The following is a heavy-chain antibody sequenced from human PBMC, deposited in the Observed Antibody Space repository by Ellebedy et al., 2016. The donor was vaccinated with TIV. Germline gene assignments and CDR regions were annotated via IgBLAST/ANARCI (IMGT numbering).Heavy chain of an antibody. Sequence: ASVKVSCKASGYTFTNYAMHWVRQAPGQRLEWMGWINAGNGNTKYSQKFQGRVTFTRDTSASTAYMELSGLRSEDTAVYYCARDGLRVAEGRDYYVYYYMDVWGKGTTVTVSS. CDR1: GYTFTNYA. V-gene: IGHV1-3*01. D-gene: IGHD6-19*01. CDR3: ARDGLRVAEGRDYYVYYYMDV. J-gene: IGHJ6*03. CDR2: INAGNGNT.